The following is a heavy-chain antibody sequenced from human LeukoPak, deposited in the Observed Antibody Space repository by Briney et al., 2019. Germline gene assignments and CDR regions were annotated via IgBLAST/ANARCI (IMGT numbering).Heavy chain of an antibody. CDR3: AGGGAQGMDV. V-gene: IGHV3-11*01. CDR1: GFTFSDYY. D-gene: IGHD1-26*01. Sequence: GGSLRLSWAASGFTFSDYYMTWIRQAPGKGLEWVSYISGVASSIYYADSVKGRFTISRDNAKNSVYLQMNSLRVEDTAVYYCAGGGAQGMDVWGQGTTVTVSS. CDR2: ISGVASSI. J-gene: IGHJ6*02.